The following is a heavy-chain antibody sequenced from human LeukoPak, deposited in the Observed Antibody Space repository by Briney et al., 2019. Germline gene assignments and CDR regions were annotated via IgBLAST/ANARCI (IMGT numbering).Heavy chain of an antibody. CDR2: ISYDGSNK. Sequence: PGGSLRLSCAASGFTFSSYAMHWVRQAPGKGLEWVAVISYDGSNKYYADSVKGRFTISRDNSKNTLYLQMNSLRAEDTAVYYCAKLPDDAYYFDYWGQGTLVTVSS. CDR1: GFTFSSYA. D-gene: IGHD1-1*01. CDR3: AKLPDDAYYFDY. V-gene: IGHV3-30*18. J-gene: IGHJ4*02.